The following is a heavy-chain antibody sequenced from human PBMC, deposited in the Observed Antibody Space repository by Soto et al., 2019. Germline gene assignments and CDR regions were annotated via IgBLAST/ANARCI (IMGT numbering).Heavy chain of an antibody. Sequence: ASVKVSCKASGYSFTRYGFSWVRQAPGQGLEWMGWISTYNENTKYTQKFQGRVTMTTDTSTSTAYMELRSLTSDVTVVYYCAREGYCSSGSCALYSHDYFGMDVWGQGTTVTVSS. J-gene: IGHJ6*02. V-gene: IGHV1-18*01. CDR1: GYSFTRYG. D-gene: IGHD2-15*01. CDR2: ISTYNENT. CDR3: AREGYCSSGSCALYSHDYFGMDV.